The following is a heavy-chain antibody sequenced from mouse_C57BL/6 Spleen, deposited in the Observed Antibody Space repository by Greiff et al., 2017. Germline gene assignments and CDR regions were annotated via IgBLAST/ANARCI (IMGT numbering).Heavy chain of an antibody. J-gene: IGHJ3*01. V-gene: IGHV1-62-2*01. Sequence: VQLQESGAELVKPGASVKLSCKASGYTFTEYTIHWVKQRSGQGLEWIGWFYPGSGSIKYNEKFKDKATLTADKSSSTVYMELSRLTSEDSAVYFCARHEDGGYDYDGWFAYWGQGTLVTVSA. CDR2: FYPGSGSI. D-gene: IGHD2-4*01. CDR3: ARHEDGGYDYDGWFAY. CDR1: GYTFTEYT.